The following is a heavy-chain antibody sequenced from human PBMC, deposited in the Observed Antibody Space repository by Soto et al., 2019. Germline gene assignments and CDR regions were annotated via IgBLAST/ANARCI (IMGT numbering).Heavy chain of an antibody. J-gene: IGHJ4*02. D-gene: IGHD6-13*01. V-gene: IGHV1-69*02. CDR1: GGTFSSYT. CDR2: IIPILGIA. Sequence: SVKVSCKASGGTFSSYTISWVRQAPGQGLEWMGMIIPILGIANYAQKFQGRVTITADKSTSTAYMELSSLRFEDTAVYYCERSQSSSFDYWGQGTLVTVSS. CDR3: ERSQSSSFDY.